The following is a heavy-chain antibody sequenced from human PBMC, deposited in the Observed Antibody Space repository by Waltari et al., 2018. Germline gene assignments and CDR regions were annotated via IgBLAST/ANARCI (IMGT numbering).Heavy chain of an antibody. CDR1: GYTFSDHY. CDR3: ARDLFPNFWSGYGFDF. D-gene: IGHD3-3*01. CDR2: NNPKRGAT. Sequence: QVHLVQSGAEVRKPGASVRVSCKTSGYTFSDHYIYWVRQAPGQGLEWMGGNNPKRGATKPAQKYQGRVTMTTDTSTNTCYMELRRLTSDETAVYYCARDLFPNFWSGYGFDFWGQGTKVTVSS. J-gene: IGHJ3*01. V-gene: IGHV1-2*02.